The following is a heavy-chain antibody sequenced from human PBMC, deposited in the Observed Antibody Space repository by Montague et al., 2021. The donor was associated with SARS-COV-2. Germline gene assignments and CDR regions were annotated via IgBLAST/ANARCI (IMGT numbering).Heavy chain of an antibody. V-gene: IGHV3-21*01. D-gene: IGHD6-19*01. J-gene: IGHJ5*02. Sequence: SRSLSLSASGFTFSSYYMHWVRQAPGKGLEWVSSITCSSSYIYYADSVKGRFTISRDNAKNSLYLQMNSLRAEDTAVYYCARDLPSFFLGISVAGPFDPWGQGTLVTVSS. CDR2: ITCSSSYI. CDR1: GFTFSSYY. CDR3: ARDLPSFFLGISVAGPFDP.